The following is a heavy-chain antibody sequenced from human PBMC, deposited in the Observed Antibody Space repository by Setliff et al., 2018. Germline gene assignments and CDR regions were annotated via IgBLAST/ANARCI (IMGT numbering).Heavy chain of an antibody. J-gene: IGHJ6*03. CDR1: GYTLSHYY. D-gene: IGHD6-13*01. CDR2: INPSGENT. V-gene: IGHV1-46*01. CDR3: ARGLIAYACWYPNKHTYYYYMDV. Sequence: ASVKVSCKASGYTLSHYYMHWVRQAPGQGLEWMGLINPSGENTNYAQKFQGRVNMTRDTSTSTVYMELRSLKSEDTATYFCARGLIAYACWYPNKHTYYYYMDVWGKGTTVTVSS.